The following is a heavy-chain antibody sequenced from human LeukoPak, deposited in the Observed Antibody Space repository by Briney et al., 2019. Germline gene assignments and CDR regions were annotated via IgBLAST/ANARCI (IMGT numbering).Heavy chain of an antibody. CDR3: AKRSQWEPRAFDI. CDR2: IRFDGSNK. V-gene: IGHV3-30*02. D-gene: IGHD1-26*01. J-gene: IGHJ3*02. Sequence: PGGSLRLSCAASGFTFSSYGMHWVRQAPGKGLEWVAFIRFDGSNKYYADSVKGRFTISRDNSKNTLYLQMNSLRAEATAVYYCAKRSQWEPRAFDIWGQGTMVTVSS. CDR1: GFTFSSYG.